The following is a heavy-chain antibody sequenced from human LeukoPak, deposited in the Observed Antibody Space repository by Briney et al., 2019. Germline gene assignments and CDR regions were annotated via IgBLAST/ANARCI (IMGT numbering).Heavy chain of an antibody. CDR2: IGDTT. D-gene: IGHD5-18*01. J-gene: IGHJ6*02. CDR1: GFTFSIYA. Sequence: GGSLRLSCAASGFTFSIYAMSWVRQAPGKGLEWVSAIGDTTCYADSVEGRFTISRDNSKNTLYLQMNSLRAEDTAVYYCAKVIGYSYGSYYYGMDVWGQGTTVTVSS. CDR3: AKVIGYSYGSYYYGMDV. V-gene: IGHV3-23*01.